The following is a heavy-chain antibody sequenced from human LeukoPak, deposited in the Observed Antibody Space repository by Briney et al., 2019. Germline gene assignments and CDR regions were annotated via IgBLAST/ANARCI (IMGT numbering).Heavy chain of an antibody. CDR1: GFXFSSYG. J-gene: IGHJ3*02. CDR2: IWYDGSNK. Sequence: GRSLRLSCVASGFXFSSYGMHWVRQAPGKGLEWVAVIWYDGSNKYYADSVKGRFTISRDNSKNTLYLQMNSLRAEDTAVYYCARDPGDYYGSGSSDAFDIWGQGTMVTVSS. CDR3: ARDPGDYYGSGSSDAFDI. V-gene: IGHV3-33*01. D-gene: IGHD3-10*01.